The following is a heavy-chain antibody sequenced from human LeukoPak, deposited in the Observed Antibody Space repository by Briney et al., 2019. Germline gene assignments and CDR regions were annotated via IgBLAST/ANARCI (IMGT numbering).Heavy chain of an antibody. CDR2: MNPNSGNT. CDR1: GYTFTGYY. Sequence: ASVKVSCKASGYTFTGYYMHWVRQAPGQGLEWMGWMNPNSGNTGYAQKFQGRVTMTRNTSISTAYMELGGLRSEDTAVYYCARVHLFRHGSGSYYKPLGYWGQGTLVTVSS. D-gene: IGHD3-10*01. V-gene: IGHV1-8*02. J-gene: IGHJ4*02. CDR3: ARVHLFRHGSGSYYKPLGY.